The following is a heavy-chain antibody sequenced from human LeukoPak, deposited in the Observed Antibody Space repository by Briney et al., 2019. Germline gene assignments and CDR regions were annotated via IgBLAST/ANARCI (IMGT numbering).Heavy chain of an antibody. CDR1: GYSFNSYG. J-gene: IGHJ3*02. V-gene: IGHV5-51*01. CDR3: ATYYDILTGYSPDAFDI. D-gene: IGHD3-9*01. Sequence: GGSLRLSGKGSGYSFNSYGIGWVRQVPGKGLKWMGIIYRGDSDSRYSPSFQGQVTMSADNSISTAYPQWSSLKASDTAMYHCATYYDILTGYSPDAFDIWGQGTMVTVSS. CDR2: IYRGDSDS.